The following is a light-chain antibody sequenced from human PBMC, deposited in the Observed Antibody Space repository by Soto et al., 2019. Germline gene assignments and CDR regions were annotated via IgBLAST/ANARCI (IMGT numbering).Light chain of an antibody. Sequence: DIQMTQSPSTLSSCVGDRVTITCRASQSIDSWLAWYQQRPGKAPKLLMYDASSLESGVPSRFSGSGSGTEFTLTISSLQADDFASYCSQEYKSYSKTFCQGTKV. V-gene: IGKV1-5*01. CDR3: QEYKSYSKT. CDR1: QSIDSW. CDR2: DAS. J-gene: IGKJ1*01.